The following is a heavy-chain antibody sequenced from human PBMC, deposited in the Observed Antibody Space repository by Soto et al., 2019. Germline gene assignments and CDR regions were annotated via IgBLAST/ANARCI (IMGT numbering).Heavy chain of an antibody. CDR2: IDPSYSYT. Sequence: GESLKISCKGSGYSFTSYWISWVRQMPGKGLEWMGRIDPSYSYTNYSPSFQGHVTISAEKSISTAYLQWSSLKASDTAMYYCAREGNLEYSSSSSGYYYYYYGMDVWGQGTTVTVSS. D-gene: IGHD6-6*01. V-gene: IGHV5-10-1*01. CDR3: AREGNLEYSSSSSGYYYYYYGMDV. CDR1: GYSFTSYW. J-gene: IGHJ6*02.